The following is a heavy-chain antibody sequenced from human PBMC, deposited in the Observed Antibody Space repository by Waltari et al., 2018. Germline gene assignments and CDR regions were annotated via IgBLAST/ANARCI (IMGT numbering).Heavy chain of an antibody. CDR2: INPNSGGT. Sequence: QVQLVQSGAEVKKPGASVKVSCKASGYTFTSYGISWVRQAPGQGLEWMGWINPNSGGTNYAQKLQGRCTMTRDTSISTAYMELSRLRSDDTAVYYCARNQGVIVVEGYYFDYWGQGTLVTVSS. V-gene: IGHV1-2*02. CDR3: ARNQGVIVVEGYYFDY. J-gene: IGHJ4*02. CDR1: GYTFTSYG. D-gene: IGHD3-16*02.